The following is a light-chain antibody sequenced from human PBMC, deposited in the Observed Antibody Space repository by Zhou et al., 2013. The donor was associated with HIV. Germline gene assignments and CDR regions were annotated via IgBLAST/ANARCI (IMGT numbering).Light chain of an antibody. CDR3: QQYNNWPPGT. Sequence: EIVMTQSPATLSVSPGERATLSCRASQSVSSDLAWYQQKPGQAPRLLIYGASTRATGLPARFSGSGSGTEFTLTISSMQSEDFAVYYCQQYNNWPPGTFGQGTKLEI. CDR1: QSVSSD. J-gene: IGKJ2*01. CDR2: GAS. V-gene: IGKV3-15*01.